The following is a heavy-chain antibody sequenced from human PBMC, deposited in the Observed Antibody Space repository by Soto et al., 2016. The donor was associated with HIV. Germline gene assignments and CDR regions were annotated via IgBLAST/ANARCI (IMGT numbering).Heavy chain of an antibody. V-gene: IGHV3-66*01. CDR3: ARDGLRSGRGFDY. D-gene: IGHD5-12*01. J-gene: IGHJ4*02. CDR2: IYSGGTT. CDR1: GFTVSNFY. Sequence: EVQLVESGGGLVQPGGSLRLSCTASGFTVSNFYMSWVRQAPGKGLECVSVIYSGGTTYNADSVRGRFTISRDNSKNTLYLQMNTLRAEDTAVYYCARDGLRSGRGFDYVGPGNPGHRL.